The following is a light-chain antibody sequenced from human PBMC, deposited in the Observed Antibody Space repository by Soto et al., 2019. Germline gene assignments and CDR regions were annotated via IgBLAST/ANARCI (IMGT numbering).Light chain of an antibody. V-gene: IGKV3-20*01. Sequence: EIVLTQSPATLSLSPGETATLSCRASQSLSSDDFAWYQQKPGQAPRLLIYSTSRRITGIPDRFRASGFGTDFTLTISRLEPEDFAVYYCQKYDNLPCTFGQGTKLEI. CDR1: QSLSSDD. CDR2: STS. J-gene: IGKJ2*02. CDR3: QKYDNLPCT.